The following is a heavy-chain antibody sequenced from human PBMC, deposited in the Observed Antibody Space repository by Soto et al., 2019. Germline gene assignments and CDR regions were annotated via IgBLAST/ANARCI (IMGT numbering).Heavy chain of an antibody. J-gene: IGHJ3*02. D-gene: IGHD2-2*02. Sequence: QVQLVESGGGVVQPGRSLRLSCAASGFTFSSYAMHWVRQAPGKGLEWVAVISYDGSNKYYVDSVKGRFTISRDNSKNTLYLQMNSLRAEDTAVYYCAREGYQLPYRYAFDIWGQGTMVTVSS. CDR1: GFTFSSYA. CDR2: ISYDGSNK. CDR3: AREGYQLPYRYAFDI. V-gene: IGHV3-30-3*01.